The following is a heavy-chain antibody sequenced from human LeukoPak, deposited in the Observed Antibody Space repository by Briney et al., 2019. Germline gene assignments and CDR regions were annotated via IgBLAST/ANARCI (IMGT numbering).Heavy chain of an antibody. J-gene: IGHJ4*02. Sequence: PGGSQRLSCAASGFTFSSYSMNWVRQAPGKGRDWVTYIRSSSSTIYYADSVKGRFTISRVNSMLCLYLQMNSLRAEDTSVYYCARWDTAMEGYFDYWGQGTLVTVSS. V-gene: IGHV3-48*01. D-gene: IGHD5-18*01. CDR2: IRSSSSTI. CDR1: GFTFSSYS. CDR3: ARWDTAMEGYFDY.